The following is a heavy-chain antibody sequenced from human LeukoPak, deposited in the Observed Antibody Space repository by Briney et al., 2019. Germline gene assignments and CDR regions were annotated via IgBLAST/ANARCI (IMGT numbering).Heavy chain of an antibody. J-gene: IGHJ3*01. CDR3: ARGGNSGYLWTAFDA. Sequence: GGSLRLSCAASGFTVGNNYMNWVRQAPGKGLEWISLIYSGGRTHYADSVKGRFTISRDNAKNSLYLQMHSLRAEDTTVYYCARGGNSGYLWTAFDAWGQGTMVTVSS. V-gene: IGHV3-53*01. D-gene: IGHD3-9*01. CDR2: IYSGGRT. CDR1: GFTVGNNY.